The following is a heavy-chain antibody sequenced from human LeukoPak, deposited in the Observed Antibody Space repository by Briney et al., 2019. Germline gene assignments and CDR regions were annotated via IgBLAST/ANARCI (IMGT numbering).Heavy chain of an antibody. V-gene: IGHV4-30-2*01. Sequence: SETLSLTCTVSGGSISSGGYYWSWIRQPPGKGLEWIGYIYHSGSTYYNPSLKSRVTISVDRSKNQFSLKLSSVTAADTAVYYCARVQSSAGFAFDPWGQGTLVTVSS. D-gene: IGHD1-1*01. CDR2: IYHSGST. CDR1: GGSISSGGYY. CDR3: ARVQSSAGFAFDP. J-gene: IGHJ5*02.